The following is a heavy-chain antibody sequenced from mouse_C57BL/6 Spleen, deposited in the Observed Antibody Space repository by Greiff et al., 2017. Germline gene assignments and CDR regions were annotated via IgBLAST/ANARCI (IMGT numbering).Heavy chain of an antibody. D-gene: IGHD1-1*01. J-gene: IGHJ2*01. CDR1: GYTFTDYE. CDR2: IDPETGGT. Sequence: VKLMESGAELVRPGASVTLSCKASGYTFTDYEMHWVKQTPVHGLEWIGAIDPETGGTAYNQKFKGKAILTADKSSSTAYMELRSLTSEDSAVYYCTRGYYGSWGQGTTLTVSS. V-gene: IGHV1-15*01. CDR3: TRGYYGS.